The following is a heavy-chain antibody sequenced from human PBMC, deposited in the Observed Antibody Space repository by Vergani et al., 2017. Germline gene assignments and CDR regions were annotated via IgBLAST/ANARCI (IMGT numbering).Heavy chain of an antibody. V-gene: IGHV1-46*01. D-gene: IGHD1-26*01. J-gene: IGHJ3*02. CDR3: ARASLPAGATRSVDDAFDI. CDR1: GYTFIRYY. Sequence: QVQLVQSGAEVRKPGASVSVSCKASGYTFIRYYIHWVRQAPGQGLKWMGIINPSGGSTSYAQKFQGRVTMTRDTSTGTVYMALSSLRSEDTAVYYCARASLPAGATRSVDDAFDIWGQGTMVTVSS. CDR2: INPSGGST.